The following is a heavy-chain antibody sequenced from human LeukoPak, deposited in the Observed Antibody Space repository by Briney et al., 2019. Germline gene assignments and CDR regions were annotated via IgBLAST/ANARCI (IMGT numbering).Heavy chain of an antibody. Sequence: SSETLSLTCTVSGGSISSSSFYWGWIRQPPGKGLEWIGNIYYSGSTYYTPSLKSRVTISVDTSKHQLSLKLSSVTVADTAVYYCARVTRAYRGYELVDYMDVWGKGTTVTVSS. CDR3: ARVTRAYRGYELVDYMDV. V-gene: IGHV4-39*07. D-gene: IGHD5-12*01. CDR2: IYYSGST. CDR1: GGSISSSSFY. J-gene: IGHJ6*03.